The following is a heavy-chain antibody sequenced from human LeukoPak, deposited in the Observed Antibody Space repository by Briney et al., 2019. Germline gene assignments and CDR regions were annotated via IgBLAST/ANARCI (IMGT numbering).Heavy chain of an antibody. J-gene: IGHJ3*02. D-gene: IGHD6-13*01. CDR2: ISGSGGST. Sequence: GGSLRLSCAASGFTFSTYNMLWVRQTPGKGLEWVSAISGSGGSTYYADSVKGRFTISRDNSKNTLYLQMNSLRAEDTAVYYCAKEGYSSSRAGAFDIWGQGTMVTVSS. CDR3: AKEGYSSSRAGAFDI. CDR1: GFTFSTYN. V-gene: IGHV3-23*01.